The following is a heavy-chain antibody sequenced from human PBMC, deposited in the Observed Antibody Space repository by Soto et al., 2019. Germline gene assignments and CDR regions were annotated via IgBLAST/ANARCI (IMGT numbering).Heavy chain of an antibody. V-gene: IGHV3-33*01. CDR2: IWYDGSNK. CDR1: GFTFSSYG. CDR3: ARDHGIGGKMEVAGTFDY. D-gene: IGHD6-19*01. J-gene: IGHJ4*02. Sequence: GGSLRLSCAASGFTFSSYGMHWVRQAPGKGLEWVAVIWYDGSNKYYADSVKGRFTISRDNSKNTLYLQMNSLRAEDTAVYYCARDHGIGGKMEVAGTFDYWGQGTLVTVSS.